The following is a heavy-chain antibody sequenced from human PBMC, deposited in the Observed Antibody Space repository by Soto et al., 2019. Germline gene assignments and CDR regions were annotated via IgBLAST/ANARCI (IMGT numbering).Heavy chain of an antibody. V-gene: IGHV1-18*04. Sequence: AAVKCSFKASGYTFTSYGISWVRQAPGQGLDCMGWISAYNGNTNYAQKLQARVTMTTDTSTSTAYMELRSLRSDDTAVYYCAIYCSGGSCYPYYYYGMDVWGQGTTVTVSS. CDR3: AIYCSGGSCYPYYYYGMDV. CDR2: ISAYNGNT. D-gene: IGHD2-15*01. CDR1: GYTFTSYG. J-gene: IGHJ6*02.